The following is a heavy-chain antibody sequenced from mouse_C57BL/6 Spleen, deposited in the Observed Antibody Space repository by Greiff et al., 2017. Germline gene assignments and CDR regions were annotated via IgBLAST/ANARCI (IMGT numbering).Heavy chain of an antibody. CDR3: ARWHYYGWYFDV. J-gene: IGHJ1*03. V-gene: IGHV1-18*01. CDR2: INPNNGGT. CDR1: GYTFTDYN. Sequence: EVQLQESGPELVKPGASVKIPCKASGYTFTDYNMDWVKQSHGKSLEWIGDINPNNGGTIYNQKFKGKATLTVDKSSSTAYMELRSLTSEDTAVYYCARWHYYGWYFDVWGTGTTVTVSS. D-gene: IGHD1-1*01.